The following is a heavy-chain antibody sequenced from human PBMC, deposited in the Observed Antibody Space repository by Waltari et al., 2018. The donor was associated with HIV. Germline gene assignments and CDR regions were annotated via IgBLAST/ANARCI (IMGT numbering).Heavy chain of an antibody. J-gene: IGHJ6*02. CDR1: GFTFSNYG. V-gene: IGHV3-23*01. CDR3: VKEYQYSHSWYSYYGMDV. Sequence: EVQVLESGGALVQPGGSLRLSCAASGFTFSNYGMSWVRQAPGRGLEWGCTIVGNCGSTYYADSVKGRFTVSRDNSKNTLYLQMNSLRAEDTAVYFCVKEYQYSHSWYSYYGMDVWAKGPRSPSP. CDR2: IVGNCGST. D-gene: IGHD6-13*01.